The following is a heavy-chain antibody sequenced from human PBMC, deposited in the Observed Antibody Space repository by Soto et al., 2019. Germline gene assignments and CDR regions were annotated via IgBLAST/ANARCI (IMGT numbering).Heavy chain of an antibody. CDR1: GYAFEVAW. Sequence: EMQLGESGGGLVKPGGSLRLSCAVSGYAFEVAWMNWVRQAPGKGLEWVGRIKSKPDGGTTEYAAPVEGRCTISRDDSTSTLYLQMNSLRTEDTAVYYCTTGRRDYYGNSYMDLWGKGTTVTVSS. V-gene: IGHV3-15*01. CDR3: TTGRRDYYGNSYMDL. J-gene: IGHJ6*03. CDR2: IKSKPDGGTT. D-gene: IGHD3-22*01.